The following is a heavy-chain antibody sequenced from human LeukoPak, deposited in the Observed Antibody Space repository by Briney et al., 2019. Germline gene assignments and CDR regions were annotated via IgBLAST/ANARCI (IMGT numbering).Heavy chain of an antibody. CDR1: GGSISSSCYY. V-gene: IGHV4-39*01. CDR3: AMYYYDSSGYYYGESYFDY. J-gene: IGHJ4*02. D-gene: IGHD3-22*01. Sequence: PSETLSLTCTVSGGSISSSCYYWGWIRQPPGKGLEWIGSIYYSGSTYYNPSLKSRVTISVDTSKNQFSLKLSSVTAADTAVYYCAMYYYDSSGYYYGESYFDYWGQGTLVTVSS. CDR2: IYYSGST.